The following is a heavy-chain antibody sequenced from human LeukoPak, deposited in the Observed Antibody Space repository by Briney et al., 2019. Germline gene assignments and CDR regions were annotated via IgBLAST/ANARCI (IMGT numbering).Heavy chain of an antibody. CDR1: GFTFTSYW. CDR3: ARRALMVYAIPGAFVI. D-gene: IGHD2-8*01. J-gene: IGHJ3*02. Sequence: GGSLRLSCAASGFTFTSYWMSWVRQAPGKGLEWVANIKHDGSEKYYVDSVKGRFTISRDNAKKSLYLQMNSLRAEDTAVYYCARRALMVYAIPGAFVIWGQGTMATVSS. CDR2: IKHDGSEK. V-gene: IGHV3-7*01.